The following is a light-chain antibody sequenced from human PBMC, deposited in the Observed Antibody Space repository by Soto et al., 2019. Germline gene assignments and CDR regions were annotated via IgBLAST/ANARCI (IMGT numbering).Light chain of an antibody. V-gene: IGKV3-20*01. Sequence: EIVLTQSPGTLSLSPGERATLSCRASQSVSSSYLAWYQQKPGQAPRLLIYGASSRATGIPDRFSGSGSGTDFTLTISRLEPEDFAVYYCQQYGSSPPYPFGQGTKLGIK. CDR1: QSVSSSY. CDR3: QQYGSSPPYP. J-gene: IGKJ2*01. CDR2: GAS.